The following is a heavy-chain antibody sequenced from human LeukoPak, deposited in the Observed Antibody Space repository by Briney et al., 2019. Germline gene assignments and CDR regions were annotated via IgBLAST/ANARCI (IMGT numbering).Heavy chain of an antibody. D-gene: IGHD3-3*01. CDR1: GYSFTSYW. J-gene: IGHJ4*02. V-gene: IGHV5-51*01. CDR3: ARRNDFWSGYSFDY. Sequence: GESLKISCKGSGYSFTSYWIGWVRQMPGKGLEWVGIIYPGDSDTRYSPSFQGQVSISADKSMSTAYLQWSSLKASDTAMYYCARRNDFWSGYSFDYWGQGTLVTVSS. CDR2: IYPGDSDT.